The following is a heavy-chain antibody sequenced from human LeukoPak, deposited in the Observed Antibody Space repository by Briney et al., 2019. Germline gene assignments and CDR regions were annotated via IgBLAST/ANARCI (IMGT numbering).Heavy chain of an antibody. V-gene: IGHV4-30-2*01. CDR2: IYHSGST. CDR1: GGSISSGGYY. D-gene: IGHD6-13*01. Sequence: SETLSLTCTVSGGSISSGGYYWSWIRQPPGKGLEWIGYIYHSGSTYYDPSLKSRVTISVDRFKTQFSLKLSSVTAADTAMYYCARVLYSSSCCTFDYWGQGTLVTVSS. CDR3: ARVLYSSSCCTFDY. J-gene: IGHJ4*02.